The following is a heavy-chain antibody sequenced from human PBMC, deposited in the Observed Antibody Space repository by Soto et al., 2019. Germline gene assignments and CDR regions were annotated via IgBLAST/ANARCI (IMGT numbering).Heavy chain of an antibody. CDR2: IYSGGST. V-gene: IGHV3-66*01. D-gene: IGHD4-17*01. J-gene: IGHJ3*02. CDR3: ARNYGETPGAFDI. CDR1: GFTVSSNY. Sequence: GGSLRLSCAASGFTVSSNYMSWVRQAPGKGLEWVSVIYSGGSTYYADSVKGRFTISRDNSKNTLYLQMNSLRAEDTAVYYCARNYGETPGAFDIWGQGTMVTVSS.